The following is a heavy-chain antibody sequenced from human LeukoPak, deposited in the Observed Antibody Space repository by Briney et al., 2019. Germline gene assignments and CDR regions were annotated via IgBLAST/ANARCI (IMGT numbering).Heavy chain of an antibody. D-gene: IGHD6-19*01. CDR1: GGSISSGSYY. CDR2: IYTSGST. Sequence: SETLSLTCTVSGGSISSGSYYWSWIRQPAGKGLEWIGRIYTSGSTNYNPSLKSRVTISVDTSKNQFSLKLSSVTAADTAVYYCARDRDSSGWFDPWGQGTLVTVSP. V-gene: IGHV4-61*02. J-gene: IGHJ5*02. CDR3: ARDRDSSGWFDP.